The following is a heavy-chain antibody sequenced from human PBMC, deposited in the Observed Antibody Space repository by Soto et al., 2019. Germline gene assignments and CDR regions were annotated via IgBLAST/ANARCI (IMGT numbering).Heavy chain of an antibody. J-gene: IGHJ4*02. CDR2: INRNSGGT. D-gene: IGHD3-3*01. Sequence: ASVKVSCKASGYTFTGYYMHWVRQAPGQGLEWMGWINRNSGGTNYAQKFQGRVTMTRDTSISTAYMELSRLRSDDTAVYYCARDSDFWSGYSPYYFDYWGQGTLVTVSS. CDR1: GYTFTGYY. CDR3: ARDSDFWSGYSPYYFDY. V-gene: IGHV1-2*02.